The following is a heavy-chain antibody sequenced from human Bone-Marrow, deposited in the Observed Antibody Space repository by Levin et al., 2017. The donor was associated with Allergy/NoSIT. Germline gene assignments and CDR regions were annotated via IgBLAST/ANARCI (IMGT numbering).Heavy chain of an antibody. V-gene: IGHV4-59*08. Sequence: PSQTLSLTCTVSGASIPTFYWSWIRQSPGKGLEWIGYFSYGGTTKYNPSLKSRAAISVDLSKRQFSLRLTSVTPADTAVYFCARQNYYESGENWFDPWGLGTLVTVSS. CDR3: ARQNYYESGENWFDP. D-gene: IGHD3-22*01. CDR1: GASIPTFY. CDR2: FSYGGTT. J-gene: IGHJ5*02.